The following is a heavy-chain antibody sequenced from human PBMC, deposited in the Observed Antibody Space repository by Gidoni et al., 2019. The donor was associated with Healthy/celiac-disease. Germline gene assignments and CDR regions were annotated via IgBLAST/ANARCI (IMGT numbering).Heavy chain of an antibody. V-gene: IGHV4-34*01. CDR3: ARGAPGIAAAGRKYFQH. CDR1: GGSFSGYY. Sequence: QVQLQQWGAGLLKPSETLSLTCAVYGGSFSGYYWSWIRQPPGKGLEWIGEINHSGSTNSNPSLKSRVTISVDTSKNQFSLKLSSVTAADTAVYYCARGAPGIAAAGRKYFQHWGQGTLVTVSS. J-gene: IGHJ1*01. CDR2: INHSGST. D-gene: IGHD6-13*01.